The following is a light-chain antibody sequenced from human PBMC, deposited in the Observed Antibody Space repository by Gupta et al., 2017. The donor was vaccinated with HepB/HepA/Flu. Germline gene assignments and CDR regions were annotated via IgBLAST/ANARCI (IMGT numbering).Light chain of an antibody. CDR3: QQYDNLALT. J-gene: IGKJ4*01. CDR1: QDISNY. Sequence: DIQMTQSPSSLSASVGDRVTITCQASQDISNYLNWYQQKPGKAPKLLIYDASTLETGVPSRFSGRGSGTDFTFTISSLQPEDVATYYCQQYDNLALTFGGGTKVEIK. CDR2: DAS. V-gene: IGKV1-33*01.